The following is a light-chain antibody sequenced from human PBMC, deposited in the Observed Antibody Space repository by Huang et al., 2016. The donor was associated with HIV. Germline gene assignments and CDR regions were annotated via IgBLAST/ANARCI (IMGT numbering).Light chain of an antibody. CDR3: QQYYSLPQT. J-gene: IGKJ1*01. Sequence: DIIMSQSPESLTVSLGERATLNCRSSQSVYASSTSKDYMAWFQQKPGQPPNLLLFWASSREVGGPDRFSGSGSGTHFTLTIANLQPEDAAIYYCQQYYSLPQTFGQGTRV. CDR1: QSVYASSTSKDY. CDR2: WAS. V-gene: IGKV4-1*01.